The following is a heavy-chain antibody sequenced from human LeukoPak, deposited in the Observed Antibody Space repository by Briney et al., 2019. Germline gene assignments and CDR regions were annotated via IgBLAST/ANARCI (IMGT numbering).Heavy chain of an antibody. J-gene: IGHJ4*02. Sequence: SVKVSCKASGGTFNRYSMIWVRQAPGQGLEWMGAIIPISGSTKYAQKFRGTVTITADGSTSTVYMELSSLKSEDTAVYYCARQISGSFYYWGQGTLVAVSS. CDR3: ARQISGSFYY. CDR2: IIPISGST. D-gene: IGHD1-26*01. V-gene: IGHV1-69*13. CDR1: GGTFNRYS.